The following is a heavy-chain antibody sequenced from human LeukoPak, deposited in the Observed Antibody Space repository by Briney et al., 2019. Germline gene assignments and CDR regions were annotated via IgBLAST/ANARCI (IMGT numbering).Heavy chain of an antibody. D-gene: IGHD6-13*01. V-gene: IGHV4-34*01. CDR1: GGSFSGYY. Sequence: SETLSLTCAVYGGSFSGYYWSWIRQPPGKGREWIGEINHSGSTNYNPSLKSRVTISVDTSKNQFSLKLSSVTAADTAVYYCARGCIAAAGTLGYYYMDVWGKGTTVTVSS. CDR2: INHSGST. CDR3: ARGCIAAAGTLGYYYMDV. J-gene: IGHJ6*03.